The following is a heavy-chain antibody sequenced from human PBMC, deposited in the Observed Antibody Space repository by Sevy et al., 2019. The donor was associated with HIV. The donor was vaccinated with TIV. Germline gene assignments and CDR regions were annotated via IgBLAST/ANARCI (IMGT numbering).Heavy chain of an antibody. V-gene: IGHV3-30*04. CDR2: ISYDGSNK. D-gene: IGHD5-18*01. Sequence: GGSLRLSCAASGFTFSSYAMHWVRQPPGKGLEWVAVISYDGSNKYYADSVKGRFTISRDNSKNTQYLQMNSLRAEDTAVYYCARDGEEDTAMGNGYFDYWGQGTLVTVSS. CDR3: ARDGEEDTAMGNGYFDY. CDR1: GFTFSSYA. J-gene: IGHJ4*02.